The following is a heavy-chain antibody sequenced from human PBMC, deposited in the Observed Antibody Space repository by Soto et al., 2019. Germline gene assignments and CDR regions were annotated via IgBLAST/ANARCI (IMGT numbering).Heavy chain of an antibody. CDR1: GFTFSSYA. Sequence: GGSLRLSCAASGFTFSSYAMHWVRQAPGKGLEWVAVISYDGSNKYYADSVKGRFTISRDNSKNTLYLQMNSLRAEDTAVYYCARDRLAAYSSGWYGIFDCWGQGTLVTVSS. V-gene: IGHV3-30-3*01. D-gene: IGHD6-19*01. CDR3: ARDRLAAYSSGWYGIFDC. J-gene: IGHJ4*02. CDR2: ISYDGSNK.